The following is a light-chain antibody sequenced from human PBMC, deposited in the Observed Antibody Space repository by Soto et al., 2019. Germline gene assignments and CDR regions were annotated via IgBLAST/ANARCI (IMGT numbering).Light chain of an antibody. CDR3: QQYYSIPFT. CDR2: GAS. V-gene: IGKV4-1*01. CDR1: QSVLYNSNNKNH. J-gene: IGKJ2*01. Sequence: DFVMTQAPDSLAVFLGERATINCKSSQSVLYNSNNKNHLGWFQQKPGHPPKLLIYGASFRPSGVPDGFSGSGSGTDFALTISSLQAEDVAVYYCQQYYSIPFTFGQGTKLEI.